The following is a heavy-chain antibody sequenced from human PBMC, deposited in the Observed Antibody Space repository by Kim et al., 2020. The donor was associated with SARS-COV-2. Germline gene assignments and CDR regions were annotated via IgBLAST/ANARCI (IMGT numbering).Heavy chain of an antibody. CDR2: IYYSGST. V-gene: IGHV4-59*01. J-gene: IGHJ6*02. CDR3: ARAKRYSSGWYADWDYYYYGMDV. Sequence: SETLSLTCTVSGGSISSYYWSWIRQPPGKGLEWIGYIYYSGSTNYNPSLKSRVTISVDTSKNQFSLKLSSVTAADTAVYYCARAKRYSSGWYADWDYYYYGMDVWGQGTTVTVSS. CDR1: GGSISSYY. D-gene: IGHD6-19*01.